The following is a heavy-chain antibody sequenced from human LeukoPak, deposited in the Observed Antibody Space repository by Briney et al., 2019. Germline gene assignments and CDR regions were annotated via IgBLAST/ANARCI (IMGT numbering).Heavy chain of an antibody. V-gene: IGHV4-31*03. J-gene: IGHJ4*02. CDR1: GGSISSGGYY. Sequence: SETLSLTCTVSGGSISSGGYYWSWIRQHPGKGLEWIGYIYYSGSTYYNPSLKSRVTTSVDTSKNQFSLKLSSVTAADAAVYYCARGRYPYYFDYWGQGTLVTVSS. CDR3: ARGRYPYYFDY. CDR2: IYYSGST. D-gene: IGHD3-16*02.